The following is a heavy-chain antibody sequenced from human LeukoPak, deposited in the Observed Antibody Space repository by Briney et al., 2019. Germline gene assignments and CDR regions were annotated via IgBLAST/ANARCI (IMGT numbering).Heavy chain of an antibody. CDR2: IGSSGRTI. D-gene: IGHD2-15*01. CDR1: GFTFSDYY. CDR3: ARPYCSGGSCYLDY. J-gene: IGHJ4*02. Sequence: PGGSLRLSCAASGFTFSDYYMSWIRQDPGKGLGWGSYIGSSGRTIYYADSVKGRFTISRDNAKNSLYLQMNSLRAEDTAVYYCARPYCSGGSCYLDYWGQGTLVTVSS. V-gene: IGHV3-11*04.